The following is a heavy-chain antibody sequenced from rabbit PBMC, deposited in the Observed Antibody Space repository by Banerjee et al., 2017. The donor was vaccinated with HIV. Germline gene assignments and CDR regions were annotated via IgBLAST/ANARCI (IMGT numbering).Heavy chain of an antibody. CDR2: IYAGSSGST. CDR1: GFSFSSSYW. Sequence: QSLEESGGDLVKPGASLTLTCTASGFSFSSSYWICWVRQAPGKGLEWIACIYAGSSGSTYYASWAKGRFTISKTSSTTVTLQMTSLTAADTATYFCARGLLITDLWGQGTLVTVS. CDR3: ARGLLITDL. J-gene: IGHJ3*01. V-gene: IGHV1S40*01. D-gene: IGHD2-1*01.